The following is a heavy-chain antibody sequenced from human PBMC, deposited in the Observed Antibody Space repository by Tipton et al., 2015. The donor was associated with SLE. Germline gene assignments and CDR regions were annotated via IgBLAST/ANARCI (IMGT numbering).Heavy chain of an antibody. V-gene: IGHV4-39*01. CDR1: GGSFSGYY. Sequence: TLSLTCAVYGGSFSGYYWGWIRQPPGKGLEWIGSIYYTGYTYYNPSLKSRVTVSIDTPKNQISLKLKSVTAADTSVYYCARTTTATVEYFEHWGQGTLVIVSS. D-gene: IGHD1-14*01. CDR3: ARTTTATVEYFEH. J-gene: IGHJ1*01. CDR2: IYYTGYT.